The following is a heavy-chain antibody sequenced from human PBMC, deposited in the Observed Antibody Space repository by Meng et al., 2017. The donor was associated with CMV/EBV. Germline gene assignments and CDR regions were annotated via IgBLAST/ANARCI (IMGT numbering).Heavy chain of an antibody. CDR1: GGTFSSYA. V-gene: IGHV1-69*10. D-gene: IGHD3-3*01. CDR2: IIPILGTA. CDR3: ARQRVTIFGVVTLYYGMDV. J-gene: IGHJ6*02. Sequence: SVKVSCKASGGTFSSYAISWVRQAPGQGLEWMGGIIPILGTANYAQKFQGRVTITADKSTSTAYMELSSLRSEDTAVYYCARQRVTIFGVVTLYYGMDVWGQGTTVTVSS.